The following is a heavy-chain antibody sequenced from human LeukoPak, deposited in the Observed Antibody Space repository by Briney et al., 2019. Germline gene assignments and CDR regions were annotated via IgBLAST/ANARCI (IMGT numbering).Heavy chain of an antibody. J-gene: IGHJ5*02. V-gene: IGHV4-59*08. CDR3: ARAGGSYYFDP. CDR2: ISYSGST. Sequence: PSETLSLTCTVSGGSICSYYWSWIRQPPGKGLEWIGYISYSGSTNYNPSLKGRVTTSVDTSKNQFSLKLNSVTAADTAVYFCARAGGSYYFDPWGQGTLVTVSS. D-gene: IGHD1-26*01. CDR1: GGSICSYY.